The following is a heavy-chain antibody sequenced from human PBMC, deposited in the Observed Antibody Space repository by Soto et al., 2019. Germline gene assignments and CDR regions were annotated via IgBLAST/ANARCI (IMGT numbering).Heavy chain of an antibody. CDR3: AKDFYGSGSYFFDY. J-gene: IGHJ4*02. D-gene: IGHD3-10*01. CDR1: GFTFSSYA. Sequence: GGSLRLSCAASGFTFSSYAMNWVRQAPGKGLEWVSGISGSGGSTYSADSVKGRFTITRDNSKNTLYLKMNSLRAEDTAVYYCAKDFYGSGSYFFDYWGQGTLVTVSS. CDR2: ISGSGGST. V-gene: IGHV3-23*01.